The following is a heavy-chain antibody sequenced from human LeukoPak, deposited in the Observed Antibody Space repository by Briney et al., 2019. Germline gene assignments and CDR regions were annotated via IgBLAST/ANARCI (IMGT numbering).Heavy chain of an antibody. D-gene: IGHD3-10*01. CDR1: GGTFNSYA. Sequence: ASVKVSCKASGGTFNSYAISWVRQAPGQGLEWMGWISAYNGNTNYAQKLQGRVTMTTDTSTSTAYMELRSLRSDDTAVYYCARDHTMVRGVITPRRNWFDPWGQGTLVTVSS. V-gene: IGHV1-18*01. CDR2: ISAYNGNT. CDR3: ARDHTMVRGVITPRRNWFDP. J-gene: IGHJ5*02.